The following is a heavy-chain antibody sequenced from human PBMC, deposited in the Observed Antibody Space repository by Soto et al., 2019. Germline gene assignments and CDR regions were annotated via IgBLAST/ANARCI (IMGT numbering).Heavy chain of an antibody. Sequence: ASVKVSCKASEDTFTCYAMHWVRQAPGQRLEWMGWINGSNGNTKYSQKFQGRVTITRDTSASTAYMELSSLRSDDTAVYYCARELQGLYYFDYWGQGTLVTVSS. D-gene: IGHD4-4*01. CDR2: INGSNGNT. CDR1: EDTFTCYA. J-gene: IGHJ4*02. V-gene: IGHV1-3*01. CDR3: ARELQGLYYFDY.